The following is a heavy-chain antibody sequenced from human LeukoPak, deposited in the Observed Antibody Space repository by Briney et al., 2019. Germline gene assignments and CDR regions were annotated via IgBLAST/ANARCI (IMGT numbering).Heavy chain of an antibody. D-gene: IGHD5-18*01. Sequence: GGSLRLSCAASGFTFSSYFMSGVRRAPGKGLEWVSAISGSGGSTYYADSVKGRFTLSRDNSKNTLYLQMNSLRAEDTAVYYCAKDGQWIQVPLDYWGQGTLVTVSS. CDR2: ISGSGGST. V-gene: IGHV3-23*01. CDR3: AKDGQWIQVPLDY. CDR1: GFTFSSYF. J-gene: IGHJ4*02.